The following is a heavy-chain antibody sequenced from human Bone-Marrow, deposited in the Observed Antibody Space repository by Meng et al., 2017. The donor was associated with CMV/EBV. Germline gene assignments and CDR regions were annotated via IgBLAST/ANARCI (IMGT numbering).Heavy chain of an antibody. V-gene: IGHV4-28*05. CDR3: ARGDVGQQLILKY. CDR2: IHYSGKL. D-gene: IGHD6-13*01. CDR1: GYSISRNNW. J-gene: IGHJ4*02. Sequence: SETLSLTCVVSGYSISRNNWWGWIRQPPGKGLEYIGYIHYSGKLYYNPSLKSRVTMSVSTSNNHFSLKLTSVTAVDTAVYYCARGDVGQQLILKYWGQGTLVTVPS.